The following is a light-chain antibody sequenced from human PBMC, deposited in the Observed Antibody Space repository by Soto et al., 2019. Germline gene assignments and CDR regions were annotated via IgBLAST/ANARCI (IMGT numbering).Light chain of an antibody. Sequence: EIVMTQSPATLSVSPGERATLSCRASQSVSSNLAWYQQKPGQAPRLLIFGASTRATGIPARFSGSGSGTEFTLIISSLQSEDFAVYYCQQYNEWPPLTFGGGTKVEIK. CDR1: QSVSSN. V-gene: IGKV3-15*01. CDR2: GAS. J-gene: IGKJ4*01. CDR3: QQYNEWPPLT.